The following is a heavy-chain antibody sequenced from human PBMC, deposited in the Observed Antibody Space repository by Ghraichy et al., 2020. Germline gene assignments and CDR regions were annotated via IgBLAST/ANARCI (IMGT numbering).Heavy chain of an antibody. Sequence: GGSLRLSCAASGFAFNNYAMNWARQAPGMGLEWVSTISDTGGNMYYADSVKGRFTISRDNSKNTLYLQIYSLRAEDTAVYFCARSNFFDYWGLGSLVIVSS. CDR3: ARSNFFDY. CDR1: GFAFNNYA. J-gene: IGHJ4*02. CDR2: ISDTGGNM. V-gene: IGHV3-23*01.